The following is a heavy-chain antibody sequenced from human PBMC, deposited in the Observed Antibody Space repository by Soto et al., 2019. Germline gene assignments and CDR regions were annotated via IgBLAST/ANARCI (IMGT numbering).Heavy chain of an antibody. J-gene: IGHJ4*02. CDR1: GYTFTSYY. CDR3: ARNALGGWDPTDY. V-gene: IGHV1-46*01. D-gene: IGHD1-26*01. CDR2: INPSGGST. Sequence: QVQLVQSGAEVKKPGASVKVSCKASGYTFTSYYMHWVRQAPGQGLEWMGIINPSGGSTSYAQKFQGSGTMTRETCTSTGYMELSSLRCEDTAVYYWARNALGGWDPTDYGGQGTLVTVSS.